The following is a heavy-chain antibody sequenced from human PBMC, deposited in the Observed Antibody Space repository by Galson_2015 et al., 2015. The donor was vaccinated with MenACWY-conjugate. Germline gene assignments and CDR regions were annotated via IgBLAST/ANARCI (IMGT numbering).Heavy chain of an antibody. V-gene: IGHV3-20*04. CDR3: VREEPFSGIAAGALQY. Sequence: SLRLSCAGSGFTFEDYGMSWVRQAPGEGLEWVSGINWKGASTGYADSVKGRFTISRDNAKNSLYLQINSLRAEDTALYYCVREEPFSGIAAGALQYWGQGTLVAVSS. D-gene: IGHD6-13*01. J-gene: IGHJ1*01. CDR2: INWKGAST. CDR1: GFTFEDYG.